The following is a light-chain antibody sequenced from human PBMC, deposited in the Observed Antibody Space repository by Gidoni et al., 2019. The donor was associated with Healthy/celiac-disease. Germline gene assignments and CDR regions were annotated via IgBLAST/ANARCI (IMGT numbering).Light chain of an antibody. J-gene: IGKJ4*01. V-gene: IGKV3-11*01. Sequence: EIVLTQSPATLSLSPGERATLSCRASQSVSSYLAWYQQKPGQAPRLLIYDASNSATGIPARFSGSGSGTDFTLTISSLEPEDFAVYSCQQRSNWPPLTFGGGTKVEI. CDR1: QSVSSY. CDR2: DAS. CDR3: QQRSNWPPLT.